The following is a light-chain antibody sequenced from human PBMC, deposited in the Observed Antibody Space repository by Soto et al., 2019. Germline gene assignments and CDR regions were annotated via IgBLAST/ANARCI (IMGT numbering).Light chain of an antibody. CDR1: SSDVGGYNY. J-gene: IGLJ1*01. Sequence: SALTQPRSVSGSSGQSVTISCTGTSSDVGGYNYVSWYQQHPGKAPKLMIYDVSKRPSGVPDRFSGSKSGNTASLAISGREAEDEADYYCCSYAGSYTYVFGTGTKVTVL. CDR3: CSYAGSYTYV. CDR2: DVS. V-gene: IGLV2-11*01.